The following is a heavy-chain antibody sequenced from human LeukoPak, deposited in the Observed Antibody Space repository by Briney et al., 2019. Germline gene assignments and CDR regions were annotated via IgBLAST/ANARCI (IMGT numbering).Heavy chain of an antibody. CDR1: GYTFTSYG. J-gene: IGHJ5*02. V-gene: IGHV1-18*01. D-gene: IGHD3-9*01. Sequence: ASVNVSCTASGYTFTSYGISWVRQAPGQGLEWMGWISAYNGNTNYAQKLQGRVTMTTDTSTSTAYMELRSLRSDDTAVYYCARDEYYDILTGYPERNWFDPWGQGTLVTVSS. CDR2: ISAYNGNT. CDR3: ARDEYYDILTGYPERNWFDP.